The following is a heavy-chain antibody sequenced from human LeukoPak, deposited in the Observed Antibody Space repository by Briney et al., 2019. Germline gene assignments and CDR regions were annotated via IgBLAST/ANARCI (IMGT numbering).Heavy chain of an antibody. D-gene: IGHD2-21*02. J-gene: IGHJ3*02. CDR3: ARVWGTRPTYCGGDCYSAFDI. CDR2: ISGSGGST. V-gene: IGHV3-23*01. CDR1: GFTFSSYA. Sequence: GGSLRLSCAASGFTFSSYAMSWVRQAPGKGLEWVSAISGSGGSTYYADSVKGRFTISRDNSKNTLYLQMNSLRAEDTAVYYCARVWGTRPTYCGGDCYSAFDIWGQGTMVTVSS.